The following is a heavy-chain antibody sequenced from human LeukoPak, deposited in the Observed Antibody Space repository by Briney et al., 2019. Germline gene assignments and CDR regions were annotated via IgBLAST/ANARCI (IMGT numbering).Heavy chain of an antibody. Sequence: SETLSLTCTVAGGSISSYYWSWIRQPPGKGLEWIGYIYYSGSTNYNPSLKSRVTISVDTSKNQFSLKLSSVTAADTAVYYCARLGSVTTSTIDYWGQGTLVTVSS. D-gene: IGHD4-17*01. CDR1: GGSISSYY. J-gene: IGHJ4*02. CDR2: IYYSGST. V-gene: IGHV4-59*08. CDR3: ARLGSVTTSTIDY.